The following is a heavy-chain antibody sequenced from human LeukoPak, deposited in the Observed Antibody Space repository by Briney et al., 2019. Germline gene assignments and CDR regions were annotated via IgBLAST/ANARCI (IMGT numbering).Heavy chain of an antibody. CDR1: GYTFTGYY. CDR2: MNPNSGNT. D-gene: IGHD6-13*01. J-gene: IGHJ4*02. V-gene: IGHV1-8*02. Sequence: ASVKVSCKASGYTFTGYYMHWVRQATGQGLEWMGWMNPNSGNTGYAQKFQGRVTMTRNTSISTAYMELSSLRSEDTAVYYCAKSRIAAADYWGQGTLVTVSS. CDR3: AKSRIAAADY.